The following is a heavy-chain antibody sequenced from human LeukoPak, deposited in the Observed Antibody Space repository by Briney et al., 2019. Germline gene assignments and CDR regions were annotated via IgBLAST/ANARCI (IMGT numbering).Heavy chain of an antibody. CDR3: ARGRSMDV. Sequence: GGSLRLSCAASGFTFSGNRMSWVRQAPGKGLEGVANIKQDGSEKYHVDSVKGLFTISRDNAKKSVYVQMNSLRAEDTAVYYCARGRSMDVWGQGTTVTVSS. V-gene: IGHV3-7*01. J-gene: IGHJ6*02. CDR1: GFTFSGNR. CDR2: IKQDGSEK.